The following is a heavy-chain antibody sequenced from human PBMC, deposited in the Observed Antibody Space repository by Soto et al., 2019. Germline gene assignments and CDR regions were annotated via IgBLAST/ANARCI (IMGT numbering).Heavy chain of an antibody. CDR2: ISSGSGII. CDR3: ARDQDYAFDY. CDR1: GFRFSTYS. D-gene: IGHD4-17*01. J-gene: IGHJ4*02. Sequence: GGSLRLSCATSGFRFSTYSMNWVRQAPGKGLEWVSYISSGSGIIRYTDSVEGRFTISIDNAKNSVYLQMNSLRVEDTAVYYCARDQDYAFDYWGQGALVTVSS. V-gene: IGHV3-48*01.